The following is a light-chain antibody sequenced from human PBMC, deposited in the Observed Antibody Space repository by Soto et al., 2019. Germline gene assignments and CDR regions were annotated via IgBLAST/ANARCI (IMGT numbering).Light chain of an antibody. Sequence: QSVLTQPPSVSGAPGQRVTISCTGSSSNIGAGYDVHWYHQLPGTAPKLLIYGNSNRPSGVPDRFSGSKSGTSASLAITGLQAEDEADYYCQSYDSSLSVVFGGGTNLTVL. CDR1: SSNIGAGYD. J-gene: IGLJ2*01. V-gene: IGLV1-40*01. CDR2: GNS. CDR3: QSYDSSLSVV.